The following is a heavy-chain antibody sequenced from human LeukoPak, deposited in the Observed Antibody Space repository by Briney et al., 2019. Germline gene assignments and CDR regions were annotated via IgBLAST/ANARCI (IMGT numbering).Heavy chain of an antibody. CDR3: TKDMRGPYYYYYMDV. V-gene: IGHV3-9*01. CDR1: GFNFENYC. D-gene: IGHD3-10*01. Sequence: PGGSLRLSCAASGFNFENYCMQWVRHAPGKALEWVSGIGLSGDYIAYADSVKGRFTISRDDAKNSLYLQMSSLRPEDTALYYCTKDMRGPYYYYYMDVWGKGTTVTVSS. J-gene: IGHJ6*03. CDR2: IGLSGDYI.